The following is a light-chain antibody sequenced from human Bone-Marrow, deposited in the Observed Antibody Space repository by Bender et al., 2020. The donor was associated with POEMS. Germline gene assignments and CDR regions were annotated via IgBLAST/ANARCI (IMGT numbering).Light chain of an antibody. V-gene: IGLV2-14*02. J-gene: IGLJ3*02. CDR2: EAT. Sequence: QSALTQPASVSGSPGQSLTLSCTGTNSDVGSNNLVSWYQHHPGKAPKLLIYEATMRPSGVSHRFSGSKSGNTASLTISGLQAEDEADYYCSSFTSSSTLVFGGGTKLTVL. CDR3: SSFTSSSTLV. CDR1: NSDVGSNNL.